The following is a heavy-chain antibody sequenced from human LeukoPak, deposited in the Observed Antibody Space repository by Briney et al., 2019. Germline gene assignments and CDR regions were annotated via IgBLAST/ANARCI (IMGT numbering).Heavy chain of an antibody. CDR1: GGSISSSSYY. CDR3: AREGRGGDGYNLTAFDY. V-gene: IGHV4-39*02. D-gene: IGHD5-24*01. J-gene: IGHJ4*02. Sequence: SETLSLTCTVSGGSISSSSYYWGWIRQPPGKGLEWIGSIYYSGSTYYNPSLKSRVTISVDTSKNQFSLKLSSVTAADTAVYYCAREGRGGDGYNLTAFDYWGQGTLVTVSS. CDR2: IYYSGST.